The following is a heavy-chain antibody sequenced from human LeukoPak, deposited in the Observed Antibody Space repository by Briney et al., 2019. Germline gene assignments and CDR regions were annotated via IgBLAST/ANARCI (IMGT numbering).Heavy chain of an antibody. J-gene: IGHJ6*02. D-gene: IGHD5-18*01. CDR1: RFTFSSYG. CDR2: ISYDGSNK. Sequence: GGSLRLSCAASRFTFSSYGMHWVRQPPAKGLEWAAVISYDGSNKYYADSVKGRFTISRDNSKNTLYLQMNSLRAEDTAVYYCAKVARYSYGPNYYYGMDVWGQGTTVTVSS. V-gene: IGHV3-30*18. CDR3: AKVARYSYGPNYYYGMDV.